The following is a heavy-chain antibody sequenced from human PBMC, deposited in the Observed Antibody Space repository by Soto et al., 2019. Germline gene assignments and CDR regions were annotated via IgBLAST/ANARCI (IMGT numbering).Heavy chain of an antibody. D-gene: IGHD4-17*01. Sequence: GESLKISCKGSGYSFTSYWIGWVRQMPGKGLEWMGIIYPGDSDTRYSPSFQGQVTISADKSISTAYLQWSSLKASDTAMYYCARLGQLNGDYAVYYYYYMDVWGKGTTVTVSS. CDR2: IYPGDSDT. V-gene: IGHV5-51*01. CDR3: ARLGQLNGDYAVYYYYYMDV. J-gene: IGHJ6*03. CDR1: GYSFTSYW.